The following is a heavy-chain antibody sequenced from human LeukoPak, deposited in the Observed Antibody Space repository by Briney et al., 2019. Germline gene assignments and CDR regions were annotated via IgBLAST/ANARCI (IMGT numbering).Heavy chain of an antibody. V-gene: IGHV3-30*02. Sequence: GGSLRLPCAASGFTFSSYGMHWVRQAPGKGLEWVAFIRYDGSNKYYADSVKGRFTISRDNSKNTLYLQMNSLRAEDTAVYYCAKAAWSLVYREDYWGQGTLVTVSS. CDR2: IRYDGSNK. CDR1: GFTFSSYG. CDR3: AKAAWSLVYREDY. J-gene: IGHJ4*02. D-gene: IGHD6-6*01.